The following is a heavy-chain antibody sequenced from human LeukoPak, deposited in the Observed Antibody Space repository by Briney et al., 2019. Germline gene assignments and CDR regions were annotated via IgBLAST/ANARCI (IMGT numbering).Heavy chain of an antibody. V-gene: IGHV1-69*04. D-gene: IGHD2-8*02. CDR1: GGTFNSSP. CDR3: ATGPGAHGDY. J-gene: IGHJ4*02. CDR2: IIPILGMP. Sequence: SVKVSCKASGGTFNSSPINWVRQAPGQGLEWLGRIIPILGMPNSTQRFQGRVTFTADKSTGTAYMELTSLTSEDTAVYYCATGPGAHGDYWGQGTLVTVSA.